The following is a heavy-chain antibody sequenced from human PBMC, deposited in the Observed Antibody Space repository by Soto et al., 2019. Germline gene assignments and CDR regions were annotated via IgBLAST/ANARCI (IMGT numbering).Heavy chain of an antibody. Sequence: ASVKVSCKAFGYTFINFDIHWVRQAPGQRLEWMRWIDAGNGNTKYSQKYQDRLTFTTDTSANTVYMELSSLRSEDTAVYYCARSCTLMPKGDCYSGFHWFDPWRQGTLVTVSS. J-gene: IGHJ5*02. V-gene: IGHV1-3*01. CDR3: ARSCTLMPKGDCYSGFHWFDP. CDR2: IDAGNGNT. CDR1: GYTFINFD. D-gene: IGHD2-21*01.